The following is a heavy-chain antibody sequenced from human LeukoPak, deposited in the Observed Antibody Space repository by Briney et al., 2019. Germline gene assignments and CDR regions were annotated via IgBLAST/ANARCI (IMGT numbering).Heavy chain of an antibody. CDR2: IKQDGREK. J-gene: IGHJ4*02. CDR3: ARVPGITRYFDS. V-gene: IGHV3-7*01. D-gene: IGHD1-20*01. Sequence: PGGSLRHSCAASGLTFTYCWMSWVRQTPGKGLEWVASIKQDGREKFYADSVKGRFTISRDNAQNSLYLQVNSLRAEDTAVYYCARVPGITRYFDSWGQGILVTVSS. CDR1: GLTFTYCW.